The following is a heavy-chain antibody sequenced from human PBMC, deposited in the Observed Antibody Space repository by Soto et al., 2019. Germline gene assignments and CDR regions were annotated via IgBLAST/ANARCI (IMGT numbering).Heavy chain of an antibody. V-gene: IGHV3-33*01. CDR1: GFTFSSYG. CDR2: IWYDGSNK. D-gene: IGHD3-9*01. Sequence: GGSLRLSCAASGFTFSSYGMHWVRQAPGKGLEWVAVIWYDGSNKYYADSVKGRFTISRDNSKNTLYLQMNSLRAEDTAVYYCARDSDYDILTGYFDYWGQGTLVTVSS. J-gene: IGHJ4*02. CDR3: ARDSDYDILTGYFDY.